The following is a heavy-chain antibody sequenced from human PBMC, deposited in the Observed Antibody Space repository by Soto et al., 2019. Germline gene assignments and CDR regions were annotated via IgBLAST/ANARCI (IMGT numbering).Heavy chain of an antibody. Sequence: GGSLRLSCGASGFTVSDAWMSWVRQAPGKGLEWVGRIKNKIDGGTRDYAAPVKDRFIISRDDSKNTLFLQMNSLKTEDTAVYYCTKGPWDQWHRGYWGQGTLVTVSS. V-gene: IGHV3-15*01. D-gene: IGHD6-19*01. CDR2: IKNKIDGGTR. CDR3: TKGPWDQWHRGY. CDR1: GFTVSDAW. J-gene: IGHJ4*02.